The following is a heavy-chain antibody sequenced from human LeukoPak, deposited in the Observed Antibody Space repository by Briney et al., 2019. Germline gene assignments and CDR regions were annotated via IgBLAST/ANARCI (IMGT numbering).Heavy chain of an antibody. D-gene: IGHD3-9*01. CDR3: AHRNDWLLFDAFDI. Sequence: SGPTLVRPTQTLTLTCTFSGFSFSTSGVGVGWIRQPPGKALEWLALIYWDDDKRYSPSLKSRISITKDTSKKQVVLTMTNMDPVDTATYYCAHRNDWLLFDAFDIWGQGTMVTVSS. J-gene: IGHJ3*02. CDR2: IYWDDDK. CDR1: GFSFSTSGVG. V-gene: IGHV2-5*02.